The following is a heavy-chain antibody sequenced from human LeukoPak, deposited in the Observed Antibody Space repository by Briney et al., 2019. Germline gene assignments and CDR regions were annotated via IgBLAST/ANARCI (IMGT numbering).Heavy chain of an antibody. CDR3: ATVASGWYPDY. CDR1: GGSISSYY. D-gene: IGHD6-19*01. V-gene: IGHV4-59*01. CDR2: IYYGGST. Sequence: PSETLSLTCTVSGGSISSYYWSWIRQPPGKGLEWIGYIYYGGSTNYNPSLNSRVTISLDTSQNQFSLKLNSVTAADTAVYYCATVASGWYPDYWGQGALVTVAS. J-gene: IGHJ4*02.